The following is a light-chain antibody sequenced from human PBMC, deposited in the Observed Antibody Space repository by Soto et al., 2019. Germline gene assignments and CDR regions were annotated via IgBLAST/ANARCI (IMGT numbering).Light chain of an antibody. J-gene: IGKJ5*01. CDR1: QSVSSSY. CDR3: QQYGSSSIT. CDR2: SAS. V-gene: IGKV3-20*01. Sequence: EIVLPQSPGTLSLSPGEGATLSCMASQSVSSSYIAWYQQRPGQTPSLLIYSASSRAAGIPDRFSGSGSGTDFTLTISRLEPEDFAVYYCQQYGSSSITFGQGTRPENK.